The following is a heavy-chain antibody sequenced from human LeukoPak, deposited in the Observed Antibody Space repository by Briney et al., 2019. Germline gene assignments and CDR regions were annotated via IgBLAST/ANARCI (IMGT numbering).Heavy chain of an antibody. CDR3: ARAIYNSSGHDAFDI. D-gene: IGHD3-22*01. CDR1: GGSISSYY. CDR2: IYYSGST. V-gene: IGHV4-59*12. J-gene: IGHJ3*02. Sequence: PSETLSLTCTVSGGSISSYYWSWIRQPPGKGLEWIGYIYYSGSTNYKPSLKSRVTISVDKSKNQFSLKLSSVTAADTAVYYCARAIYNSSGHDAFDIWGQGTMVTVSS.